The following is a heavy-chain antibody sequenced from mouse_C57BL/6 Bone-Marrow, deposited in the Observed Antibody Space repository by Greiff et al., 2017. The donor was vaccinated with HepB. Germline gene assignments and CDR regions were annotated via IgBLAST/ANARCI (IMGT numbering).Heavy chain of an antibody. J-gene: IGHJ1*03. CDR1: GFSLSTFGMG. D-gene: IGHD1-1*01. CDR2: IWWDDDK. Sequence: QVTLKVSGPGILQPSQTLSLTCSFSGFSLSTFGMGVGWIRQPSGKGLEWLAHIWWDDDKYYNPALKSRLTISKDTSKNQVFLKIANVDTADTATYYCARRENSSHYYGSSYWYFDVWGTGTTVTVSS. V-gene: IGHV8-8*01. CDR3: ARRENSSHYYGSSYWYFDV.